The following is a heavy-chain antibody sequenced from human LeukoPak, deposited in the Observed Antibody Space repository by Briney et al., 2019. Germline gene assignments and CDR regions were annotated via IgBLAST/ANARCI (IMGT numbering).Heavy chain of an antibody. D-gene: IGHD3-10*01. Sequence: GASVKVSCKASGYTFTSYGFSWVRQAPGQGLEWMGWISVYTGNTNYAQKFQDRVTLTTDTSTTTAYMELRSLRSADTAVYYCARDIENRSPSGAYFDSWGQGTLVTVSS. J-gene: IGHJ4*02. CDR2: ISVYTGNT. CDR3: ARDIENRSPSGAYFDS. CDR1: GYTFTSYG. V-gene: IGHV1-18*01.